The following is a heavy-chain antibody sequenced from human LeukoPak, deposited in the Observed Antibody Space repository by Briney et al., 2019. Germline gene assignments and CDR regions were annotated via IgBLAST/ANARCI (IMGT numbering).Heavy chain of an antibody. J-gene: IGHJ6*03. CDR1: GYTFTSYG. CDR2: ISAYNGNT. V-gene: IGHV1-18*01. Sequence: ASVKVSCKASGYTFTSYGISWVRQAPGQGLEWMGWISAYNGNTNYAQKLQGRVTMTTDTSTSTAYMELRSLRSEDTAVYYCARGGLRYCTNDVCPGGDPYYMDVWGKGTTVTVSS. D-gene: IGHD2-8*01. CDR3: ARGGLRYCTNDVCPGGDPYYMDV.